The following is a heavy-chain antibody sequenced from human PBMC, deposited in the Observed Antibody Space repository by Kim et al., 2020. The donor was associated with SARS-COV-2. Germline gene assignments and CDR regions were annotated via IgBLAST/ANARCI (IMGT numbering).Heavy chain of an antibody. V-gene: IGHV1-18*01. CDR2: ISAYNGNT. D-gene: IGHD6-13*01. CDR1: GYTFTSYG. J-gene: IGHJ6*03. CDR3: ARDPGGQQLVLYYYYMDV. Sequence: ASVKVSCKASGYTFTSYGISWVRQAPGQGLGWMGWISAYNGNTNYAQKLQGRVTMTTDTSTSTAYMELRSLRSDDTAVYYCARDPGGQQLVLYYYYMDVWGKGTTVTVSS.